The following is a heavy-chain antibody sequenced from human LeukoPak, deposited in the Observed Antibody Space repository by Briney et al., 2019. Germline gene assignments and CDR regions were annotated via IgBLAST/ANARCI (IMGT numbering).Heavy chain of an antibody. Sequence: GGSLRLSCAASGFTFSSYEMNWVRQAPGQGLEWVSYISSSGSTIYYADSVKGRFTISRDNAKNSLYLQMNSLRAEDTAVYHCARDRSVIAVAGTLDYWGQGTLVTVSS. V-gene: IGHV3-48*03. CDR3: ARDRSVIAVAGTLDY. J-gene: IGHJ4*02. D-gene: IGHD6-19*01. CDR2: ISSSGSTI. CDR1: GFTFSSYE.